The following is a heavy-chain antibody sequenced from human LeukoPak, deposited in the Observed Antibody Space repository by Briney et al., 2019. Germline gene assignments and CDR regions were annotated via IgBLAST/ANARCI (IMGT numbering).Heavy chain of an antibody. D-gene: IGHD5-12*01. CDR3: ASQGSGYDSPIDY. J-gene: IGHJ4*02. CDR1: GFTLSSYS. CDR2: ISSSSSYI. V-gene: IGHV3-21*01. Sequence: NPGGSLRLSCAASGFTLSSYSMNWVRQAPGKGLEWVSSISSSSSYIYYADSVKGRFTISRDNAKNSLYLQVDSLRAEDTAVYYCASQGSGYDSPIDYWGQGTLVTVSS.